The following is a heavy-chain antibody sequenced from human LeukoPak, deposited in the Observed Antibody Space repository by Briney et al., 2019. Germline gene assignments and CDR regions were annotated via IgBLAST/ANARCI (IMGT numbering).Heavy chain of an antibody. V-gene: IGHV3-7*01. D-gene: IGHD4-17*01. CDR2: IKPDGSDS. CDR3: ARLFGGVTTFDY. Sequence: GGSLRLSCAASGFTFSAFWMSWVRQGPGKGLEWVASIKPDGSDSHHVESVMGRFTVSRDNAKNLLYLQMNSLSAEDTAVYYCARLFGGVTTFDYWGQGALVTVSS. J-gene: IGHJ4*02. CDR1: GFTFSAFW.